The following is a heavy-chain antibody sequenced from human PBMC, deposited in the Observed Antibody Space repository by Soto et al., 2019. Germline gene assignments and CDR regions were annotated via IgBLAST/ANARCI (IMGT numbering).Heavy chain of an antibody. Sequence: EVQLVDSGGGLVQSGGSLRLSCEASGFIFSSFWMHWVRQVPGKGLIWVARVSSDGTSAFYADSVSGRFTVSRDNAKNTLYLQMDGLRTEDTAVYHCVRAKVVTLTKRYSFDYWGEGRMVTVSS. CDR2: VSSDGTSA. CDR1: GFIFSSFW. J-gene: IGHJ4*02. CDR3: VRAKVVTLTKRYSFDY. D-gene: IGHD2-21*02. V-gene: IGHV3-74*01.